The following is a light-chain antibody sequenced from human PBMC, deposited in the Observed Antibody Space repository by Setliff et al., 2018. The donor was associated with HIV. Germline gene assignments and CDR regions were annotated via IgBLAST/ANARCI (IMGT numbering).Light chain of an antibody. J-gene: IGLJ1*01. Sequence: SVLAQPASVSGSPGQSITISCTGTSSDVGGYNHVSWYQQHPDKAPKLMIYDVSSRPSGVSNRFSGSKSANTASLTISGLQAEDEADYYCSSFTSSSTHGSYTSSSTYVFGIGTKV. CDR2: DVS. CDR3: SSFTSSSTHGSYTSSSTYV. V-gene: IGLV2-14*03. CDR1: SSDVGGYNH.